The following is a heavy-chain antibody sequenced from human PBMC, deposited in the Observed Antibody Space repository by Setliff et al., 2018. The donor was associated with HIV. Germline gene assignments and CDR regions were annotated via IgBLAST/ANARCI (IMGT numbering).Heavy chain of an antibody. CDR2: MSTGGDIK. CDR3: ASGYSSSSPRRDY. V-gene: IGHV3-30-3*01. CDR1: GFTFSSYV. D-gene: IGHD6-6*01. J-gene: IGHJ4*02. Sequence: GGSLRLSCAATGFTFSSYVLHWVRQAPGKGLEWVAVMSTGGDIKIYADSVKGRFTISRDNSKNTLNLQMNSLRAEDTAVYYCASGYSSSSPRRDYWGQGTLVTVSS.